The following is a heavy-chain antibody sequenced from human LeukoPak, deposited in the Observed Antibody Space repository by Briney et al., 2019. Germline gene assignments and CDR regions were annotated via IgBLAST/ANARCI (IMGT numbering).Heavy chain of an antibody. D-gene: IGHD2-2*01. V-gene: IGHV4-34*01. CDR2: INHSGST. CDR1: GGSFSGYY. CDR3: ARAGIPFQGVPAAPADYYYYGMDV. J-gene: IGHJ6*02. Sequence: SETLSLTCAVYGGSFSGYYWSWIRQPPGKGLEWIGEINHSGSTNYNPSLKSRVTISVDTSKNQFSLKLSSVTAADTAVYYCARAGIPFQGVPAAPADYYYYGMDVWGQGTTVTVSS.